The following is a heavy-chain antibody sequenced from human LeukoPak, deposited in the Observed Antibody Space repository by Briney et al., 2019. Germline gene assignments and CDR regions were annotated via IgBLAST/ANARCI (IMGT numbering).Heavy chain of an antibody. J-gene: IGHJ4*02. CDR1: GGSFSGYY. Sequence: SETLSLTCAVYGGSFSGYYWSWIRQPPGKGLEWIGEINHSGSTNYNPSLKSRVTISVDTSKNQFSLKLSSVTAADTAVYYCASVAGYYIPFAYWGQGILVTVSS. CDR3: ASVAGYYIPFAY. D-gene: IGHD3-22*01. CDR2: INHSGST. V-gene: IGHV4-34*01.